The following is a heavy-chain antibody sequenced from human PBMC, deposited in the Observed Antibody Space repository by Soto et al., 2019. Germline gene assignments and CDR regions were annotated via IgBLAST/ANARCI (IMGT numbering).Heavy chain of an antibody. J-gene: IGHJ3*02. V-gene: IGHV3-23*01. CDR2: ISGSGGST. Sequence: EVQLLESGGGLVQPGGSLRLSCAASGFTFSSYAMSWVRQAPGKGLEWVSAISGSGGSTYYADSVKGRFTISRDNSKNTLYLQMNSLRAEDRAVYYCAKDPPSPYYAAWAFDIWGQGTMVTVSS. D-gene: IGHD1-26*01. CDR3: AKDPPSPYYAAWAFDI. CDR1: GFTFSSYA.